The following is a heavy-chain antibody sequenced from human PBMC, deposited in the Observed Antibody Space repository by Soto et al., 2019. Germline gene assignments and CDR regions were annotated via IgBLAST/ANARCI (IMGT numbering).Heavy chain of an antibody. J-gene: IGHJ4*02. Sequence: PSETLSPTCTVSGGSISRGGFYWTWIRHRPGKGLEWIGYIYHSGSTYYNPSLKSRVTISVDRSKNQFSLKLSSVTAADTAVYYCASQPGGHGELMYWGQGTLVTVSS. CDR2: IYHSGST. CDR1: GGSISRGGFY. V-gene: IGHV4-30-2*01. CDR3: ASQPGGHGELMY. D-gene: IGHD1-26*01.